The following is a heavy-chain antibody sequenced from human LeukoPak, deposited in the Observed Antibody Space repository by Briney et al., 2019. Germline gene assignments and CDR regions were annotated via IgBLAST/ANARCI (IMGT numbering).Heavy chain of an antibody. D-gene: IGHD6-13*01. CDR1: GFTFSSYA. J-gene: IGHJ4*02. CDR2: IRDSGDST. CDR3: AKDRIAAAQGVYY. V-gene: IGHV3-23*01. Sequence: PGGSLRLSCAASGFTFSSYAMSWVRQAPGKGLEWVAVIRDSGDSTYFADSVKGRFTISRDNSKNTLYLQMSSLRVDDTALYYCAKDRIAAAQGVYYWGQGTLVTVSS.